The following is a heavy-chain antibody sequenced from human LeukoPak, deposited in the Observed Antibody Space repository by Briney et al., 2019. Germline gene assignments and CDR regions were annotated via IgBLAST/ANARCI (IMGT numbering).Heavy chain of an antibody. J-gene: IGHJ4*02. CDR2: INAGNGNT. Sequence: ASVKVSCKASGYTFTNYAMHWVRQAPGQRPEWMGWINAGNGNTKYSQKFQGRVTITRDTSASTAHMELSSLRSEDTAVYYCARVGVAVAGFDCWGQGTLVTVSS. D-gene: IGHD6-19*01. CDR1: GYTFTNYA. CDR3: ARVGVAVAGFDC. V-gene: IGHV1-3*01.